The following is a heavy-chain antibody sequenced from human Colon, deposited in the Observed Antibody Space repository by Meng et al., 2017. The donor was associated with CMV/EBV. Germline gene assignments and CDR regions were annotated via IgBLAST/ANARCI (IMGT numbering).Heavy chain of an antibody. Sequence: YTVSCDGSSGVRQAPGQGLEWMGWISTYNGNTDYAQKFQGRVTMTTDTLTSTAYMELTSLKSDDTAVFYCARAREVGYSAYDYYDFWGQGTLVTVSS. V-gene: IGHV1-18*01. CDR2: ISTYNGNT. CDR1: YTVSCDG. CDR3: ARAREVGYSAYDYYDF. J-gene: IGHJ4*02. D-gene: IGHD5-12*01.